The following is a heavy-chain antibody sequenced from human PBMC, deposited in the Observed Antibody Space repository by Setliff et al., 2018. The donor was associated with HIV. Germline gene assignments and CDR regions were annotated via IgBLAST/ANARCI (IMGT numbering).Heavy chain of an antibody. Sequence: ASVKVSCKASGYTFTTHAMNWVRQAPGQGPEWMGWINTNTGNPTYAQGFTGRFVFSLDTSVSTAYLQISSLKAEDTAVYYCARNYYDVWSLSFGGWFDPWGQGTLVTVSS. J-gene: IGHJ5*02. D-gene: IGHD3-3*01. CDR3: ARNYYDVWSLSFGGWFDP. V-gene: IGHV7-4-1*02. CDR2: INTNTGNP. CDR1: GYTFTTHA.